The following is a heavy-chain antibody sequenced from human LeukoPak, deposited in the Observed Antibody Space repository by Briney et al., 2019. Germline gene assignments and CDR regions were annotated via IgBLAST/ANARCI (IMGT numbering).Heavy chain of an antibody. Sequence: SETLSLTCAVYGGSFSGYYWSWIRQPPGKGLEWIGEINHSGSTNYNPSLKSRVTISVDTSKNQFSLKLSSVTAADTAVYYCARHYSDSSGYYQYYFDYWGQGTLVTVSS. CDR3: ARHYSDSSGYYQYYFDY. CDR2: INHSGST. J-gene: IGHJ4*02. D-gene: IGHD3-22*01. CDR1: GGSFSGYY. V-gene: IGHV4-34*01.